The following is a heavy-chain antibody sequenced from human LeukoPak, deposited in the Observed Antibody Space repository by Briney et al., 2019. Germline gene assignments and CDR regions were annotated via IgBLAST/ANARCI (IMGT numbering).Heavy chain of an antibody. J-gene: IGHJ4*02. Sequence: SETLSLSCAVYGGSFSGYYWSWIRQPPGKGLEWIGEINHSGSTNYNPSLKSRVTISVDTSKNQFSLKLSSVTAADTAVYYCAKWPEHYGDSPFDYWGQGTLVTVSS. V-gene: IGHV4-34*01. CDR1: GGSFSGYY. D-gene: IGHD4-17*01. CDR2: INHSGST. CDR3: AKWPEHYGDSPFDY.